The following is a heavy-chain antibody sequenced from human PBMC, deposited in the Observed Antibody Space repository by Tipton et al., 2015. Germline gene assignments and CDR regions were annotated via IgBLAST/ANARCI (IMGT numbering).Heavy chain of an antibody. Sequence: TLSLTCTVSGGSVSSGSYYWSWIRQPPGKELEWIGYIYYSGGTNYNPSLKSRVTISVDTSKNQVSLRLSSVAAADTAVYYCAAFCYGGNCPDYWGQGTLVIVSA. J-gene: IGHJ4*02. D-gene: IGHD2-15*01. V-gene: IGHV4-61*01. CDR1: GGSVSSGSYY. CDR2: IYYSGGT. CDR3: AAFCYGGNCPDY.